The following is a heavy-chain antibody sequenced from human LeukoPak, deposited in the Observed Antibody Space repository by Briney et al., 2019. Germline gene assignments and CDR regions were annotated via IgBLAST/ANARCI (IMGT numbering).Heavy chain of an antibody. Sequence: ASVKVSCKASGYTLSSYAMNWVRQAPGQGLEWMGIINPSGGSTSYAQKFQGRVTMTRDTSTSTVYMELSSLRSEDTAVYYCARDLMVRGVTSWGFDPWGQGTLVTVSS. V-gene: IGHV1-46*01. CDR1: GYTLSSYA. J-gene: IGHJ5*02. CDR2: INPSGGST. D-gene: IGHD3-10*01. CDR3: ARDLMVRGVTSWGFDP.